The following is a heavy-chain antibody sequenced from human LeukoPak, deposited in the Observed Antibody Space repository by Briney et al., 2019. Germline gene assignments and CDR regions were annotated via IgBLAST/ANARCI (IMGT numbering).Heavy chain of an antibody. CDR2: INHSGST. J-gene: IGHJ6*02. CDR3: ARGKSSSWYYYYYGMDV. V-gene: IGHV4-34*01. Sequence: SETLSLTCIVSGGFINNFYWSWIRQPPGKGLEWIGEINHSGSTNYNPSLKSRVTISVDTSKNQFSLKLSSVTAADTAVYYCARGKSSSWYYYYYGMDVWGQGTTVTVSS. CDR1: GGFINNFY. D-gene: IGHD6-13*01.